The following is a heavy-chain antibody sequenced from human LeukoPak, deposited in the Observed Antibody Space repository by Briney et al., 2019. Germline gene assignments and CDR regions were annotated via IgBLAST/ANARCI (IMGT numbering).Heavy chain of an antibody. CDR1: GYTFTGYY. J-gene: IGHJ4*02. CDR3: ARERVDTAMVADY. Sequence: ASVKVSCKASGYTFTGYYMHWVRQAPGQGLEWMGWINPNSGGTNYAQKFQGRVTMTRDTPISTAYMELSRLRSDDTAVYYCARERVDTAMVADYWGQGTLVTVSP. V-gene: IGHV1-2*02. CDR2: INPNSGGT. D-gene: IGHD5-18*01.